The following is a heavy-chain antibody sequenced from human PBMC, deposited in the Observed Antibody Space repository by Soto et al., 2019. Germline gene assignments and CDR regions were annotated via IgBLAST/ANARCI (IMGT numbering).Heavy chain of an antibody. D-gene: IGHD3-16*01. V-gene: IGHV4-34*01. Sequence: SETLSRTCTVYGKSFCDYYWTRMRQPPGKGLEWIGEINLSGNTKYNPSLKSLVTISVDTSKTHFSLNLSSVTAADTAVYYCARLYYDYVWGRFDYWAQGTLVT. CDR1: GKSFCDYY. CDR3: ARLYYDYVWGRFDY. CDR2: INLSGNT. J-gene: IGHJ4*02.